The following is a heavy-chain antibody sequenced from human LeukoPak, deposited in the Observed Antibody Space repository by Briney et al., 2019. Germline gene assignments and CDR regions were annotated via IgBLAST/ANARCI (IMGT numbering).Heavy chain of an antibody. CDR3: ARDHASGDGLWYFDL. CDR1: GGSISSYY. V-gene: IGHV4-59*01. J-gene: IGHJ2*01. CDR2: IYYSGST. Sequence: SETLPLTCTVSGGSISSYYWSWIRQPPGKGLEWIGYIYYSGSTNYNPSLKSRVTISVDTSKNQFSLKLSSVTAADTAVYYCARDHASGDGLWYFDLWGRGTLVTVSS. D-gene: IGHD4-17*01.